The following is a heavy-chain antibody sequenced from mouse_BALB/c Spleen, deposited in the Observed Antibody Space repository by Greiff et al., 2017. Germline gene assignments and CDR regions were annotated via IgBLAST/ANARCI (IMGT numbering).Heavy chain of an antibody. CDR2: IYYSGTI. CDR1: GISITTGNTK. D-gene: IGHD2-4*01. V-gene: IGHV3-5*02. CDR3: ARDRGLSPCAY. J-gene: IGHJ3*01. Sequence: VQLKESGPGLVKPSQTVSLTCTVTGISITTGNTKWSWLRQFPGNKLDWIGYIYYSGTITYNPSLTSRTTITRYTSKTQFFLEMNSLTAEDTATYYCARDRGLSPCAYWGQGTLVTVSA.